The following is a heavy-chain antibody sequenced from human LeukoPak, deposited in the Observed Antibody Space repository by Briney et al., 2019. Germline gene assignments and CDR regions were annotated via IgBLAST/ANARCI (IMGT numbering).Heavy chain of an antibody. CDR3: AKGPNYGSGTFDY. V-gene: IGHV3-23*01. J-gene: IGHJ4*02. CDR2: ISGSEGST. D-gene: IGHD3-10*01. CDR1: GFTFSSYA. Sequence: PGGSLRLSCAASGFTFSSYAMTWVRQAPGKGLEWVSAISGSEGSTYYADSVKGRFTISRDNSKNTLYLQMNSLRAEDTAVYYCAKGPNYGSGTFDYWGQGTLVTVSS.